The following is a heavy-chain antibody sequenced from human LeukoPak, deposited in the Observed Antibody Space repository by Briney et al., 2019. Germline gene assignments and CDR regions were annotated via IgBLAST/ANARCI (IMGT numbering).Heavy chain of an antibody. CDR1: GYTLTELS. V-gene: IGHV1-24*01. CDR3: ATGAVVVAAYDY. D-gene: IGHD2-15*01. CDR2: FDPEDGET. J-gene: IGHJ4*02. Sequence: ASVKVSCKVSGYTLTELSMHWVRQAPGKGLEWMGGFDPEDGETIYAQKFQGRVTMTEDTSTDTAYMELSSLGSEDTAVYYCATGAVVVAAYDYWGQGTLVTVSS.